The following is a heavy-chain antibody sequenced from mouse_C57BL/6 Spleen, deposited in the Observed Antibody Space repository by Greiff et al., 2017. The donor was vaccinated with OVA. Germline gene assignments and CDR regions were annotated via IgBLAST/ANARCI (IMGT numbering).Heavy chain of an antibody. D-gene: IGHD2-1*01. V-gene: IGHV1-9*01. CDR1: GYTFTGYW. Sequence: VQLVESGAELMKPGASVTLSCKATGYTFTGYWIEWVQQRPGNGLEWIGEILPGSGSTNYYEKFKGKATFTADPSSNTADMQHSSLTTEDAANYCCTRRGPYGNCDDYWGQGTTLTVSA. CDR2: ILPGSGST. J-gene: IGHJ2*01. CDR3: TRRGPYGNCDDY.